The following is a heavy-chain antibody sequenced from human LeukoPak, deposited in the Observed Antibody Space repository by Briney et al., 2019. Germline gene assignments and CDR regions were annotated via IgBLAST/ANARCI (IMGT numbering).Heavy chain of an antibody. CDR2: IYYSGST. D-gene: IGHD6-13*01. V-gene: IGHV4-59*01. Sequence: SETLSLTCTVSVGSMSSYYWSWIRKPPGEGLEWIGFIYYSGSTNYNPSIKSRVTISVDTSMNQFSRVLRSVTAADTAVYYCARGGMAAPGVYYYVDVWGKGTTVSVSS. CDR1: VGSMSSYY. J-gene: IGHJ6*03. CDR3: ARGGMAAPGVYYYVDV.